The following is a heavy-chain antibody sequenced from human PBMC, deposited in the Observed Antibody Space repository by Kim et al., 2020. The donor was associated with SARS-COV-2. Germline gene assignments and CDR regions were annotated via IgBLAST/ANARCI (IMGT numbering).Heavy chain of an antibody. Sequence: RGSLRLSCGASGFSFSNAWMSWVRQAPGKGLEWVGRIKSKTDGGTTDYAAPVKGRFTISRDESKNTLYLQMNSLKTEDTAVYYCITLDISFMVRGVWGQGTLVTVSS. CDR1: GFSFSNAW. D-gene: IGHD3-10*01. V-gene: IGHV3-15*01. J-gene: IGHJ4*02. CDR2: IKSKTDGGTT. CDR3: ITLDISFMVRGV.